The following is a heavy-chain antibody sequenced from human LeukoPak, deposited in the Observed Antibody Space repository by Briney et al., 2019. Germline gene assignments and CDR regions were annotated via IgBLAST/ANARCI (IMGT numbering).Heavy chain of an antibody. V-gene: IGHV4-39*01. J-gene: IGHJ5*02. D-gene: IGHD3-22*01. CDR2: GSSSEST. CDR1: GGSISSSSYY. CDR3: ASQTYFETRDYFHLEWFDP. Sequence: SETLSLTCTVSGGSISSSSYYWGWIRQPPGKGLEWIGSGSSSESTYYNPSLKGRVTISVDTSRNQFSLKMSSVSAADTAIYYCASQTYFETRDYFHLEWFDPWGQGILVTVSS.